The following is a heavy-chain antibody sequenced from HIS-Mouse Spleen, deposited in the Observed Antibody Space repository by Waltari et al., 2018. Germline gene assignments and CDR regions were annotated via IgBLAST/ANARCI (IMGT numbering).Heavy chain of an antibody. Sequence: QLQLQESGPGLVKPSETLSLTCTVSGGSSSSSSYYWGWIRQPPGKGVEWIGSIYYRGSTYYNPSLKSRVTISVDTSKNQFSRKLSSVTAADTAVYYCAREIPYSSSWYDWYFDLWGRGTLVTVSS. CDR1: GGSSSSSSYY. J-gene: IGHJ2*01. CDR3: AREIPYSSSWYDWYFDL. CDR2: IYYRGST. D-gene: IGHD6-13*01. V-gene: IGHV4-39*07.